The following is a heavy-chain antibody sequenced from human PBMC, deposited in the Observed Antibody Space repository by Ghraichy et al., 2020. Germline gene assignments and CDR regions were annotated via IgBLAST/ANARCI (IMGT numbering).Heavy chain of an antibody. CDR3: ARGYSRTIGAY. CDR2: IYTDGSGT. V-gene: IGHV3-74*01. CDR1: GFTFSSYW. D-gene: IGHD6-13*01. J-gene: IGHJ4*02. Sequence: GGSLRLSCAASGFTFSSYWMYWVRQAPGKGLVWVSRIYTDGSGTSYADSVKGRFTISRDNAKNKLHLQMHSLRAEDTAVYYWARGYSRTIGAYWGQGTLVTVSS.